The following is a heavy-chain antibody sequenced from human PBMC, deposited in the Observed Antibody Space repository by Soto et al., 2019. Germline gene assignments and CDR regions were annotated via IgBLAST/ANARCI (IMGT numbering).Heavy chain of an antibody. Sequence: ASLKVSCKASGYTFTSYGISWVRQAPGQGLEWMGWIGAYNGNTNYAHKLQGRVTMTTAPDTSTAYMELRSMRPDATAVYYCARDPPLRWTAMVPPNYYYCGMDVWGQGTTVTVSS. CDR1: GYTFTSYG. CDR2: IGAYNGNT. D-gene: IGHD5-18*01. CDR3: ARDPPLRWTAMVPPNYYYCGMDV. J-gene: IGHJ6*02. V-gene: IGHV1-18*01.